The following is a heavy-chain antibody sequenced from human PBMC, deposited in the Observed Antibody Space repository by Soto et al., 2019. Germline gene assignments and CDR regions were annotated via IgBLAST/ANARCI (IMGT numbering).Heavy chain of an antibody. CDR3: ARDKGYLGY. Sequence: EVQLVESGGGLVQPGGPLRLSCTASRFTLSSYWMSWVRQAPGKGLEGGANINEDGSEKFYVDSVKGRFTIDRDNAKNSLYLQMNSLRAEDTAVYYCARDKGYLGYWGQGTLVTVSP. CDR1: RFTLSSYW. D-gene: IGHD2-2*01. V-gene: IGHV3-7*01. J-gene: IGHJ4*02. CDR2: INEDGSEK.